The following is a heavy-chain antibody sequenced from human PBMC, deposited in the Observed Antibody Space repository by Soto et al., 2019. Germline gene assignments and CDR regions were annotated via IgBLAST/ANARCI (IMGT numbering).Heavy chain of an antibody. V-gene: IGHV3-30-3*01. CDR1: GFTFNYHA. Sequence: QVQLVESGGGVVQPGRSLRLSCAASGFTFNYHALNWVRQAPGKGLEWVAVISYDGDNKYIAESVKGRFTISRDNFKNAVSLQMNSLRTEDTAMYFCARGTTTSAFSAMDVWGQGTTVTVSS. CDR3: ARGTTTSAFSAMDV. CDR2: ISYDGDNK. D-gene: IGHD1-1*01. J-gene: IGHJ6*02.